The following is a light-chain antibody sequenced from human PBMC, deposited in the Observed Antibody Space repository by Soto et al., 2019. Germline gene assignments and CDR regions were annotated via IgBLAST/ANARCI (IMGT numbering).Light chain of an antibody. CDR1: QSVVRY. CDR2: DAS. Sequence: PGDTATLSCRASQSVVRYVAWYQQKPGQAPRLLIYDASNRATGIPDRFSGSGSGTDFTLTISRLEPEDFAVYYCQQYGDSLLTFGGGTKVEIK. V-gene: IGKV3-20*01. J-gene: IGKJ4*01. CDR3: QQYGDSLLT.